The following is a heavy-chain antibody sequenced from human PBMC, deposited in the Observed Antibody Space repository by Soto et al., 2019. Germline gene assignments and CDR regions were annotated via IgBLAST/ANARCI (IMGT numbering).Heavy chain of an antibody. V-gene: IGHV1-46*01. CDR3: ARPPYPGCINAVCYPLDY. CDR1: GYTFTSYY. Sequence: QVQLVQSGAEVKKPGASVKISCKASGYTFTSYYMHWVRQAPGQGLEWMGIINPSGGSTNYAQKLQGRVAMTRNTYQRTVYVELNRLRSEDTAVYYCARPPYPGCINAVCYPLDYWGQGTLVTVSS. J-gene: IGHJ4*02. CDR2: INPSGGST. D-gene: IGHD2-8*01.